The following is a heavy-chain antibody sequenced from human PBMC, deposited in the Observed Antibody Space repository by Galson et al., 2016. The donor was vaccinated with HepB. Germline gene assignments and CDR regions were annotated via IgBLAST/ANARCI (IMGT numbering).Heavy chain of an antibody. V-gene: IGHV4-61*02. CDR3: ARASAEWFPISFYFNL. J-gene: IGHJ4*02. CDR1: DDSINSGSYY. D-gene: IGHD3-3*01. CDR2: IHISGST. Sequence: TLSLTCNVSDDSINSGSYYWSWIRQPAGKGLEWIGRIHISGSTNYNSSLRSRVALSIETSKNQFSLKLSSVTAADTAVYCCARASAEWFPISFYFNLWGQGTLVTVSS.